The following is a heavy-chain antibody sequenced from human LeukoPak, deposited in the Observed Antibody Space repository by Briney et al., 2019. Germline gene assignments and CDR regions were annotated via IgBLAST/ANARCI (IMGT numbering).Heavy chain of an antibody. Sequence: GGSLRLSCAASGFTFSNYNMNWVRQAPGQGLEWISYISSDSSTKNYADSVKGRFTISRDNSKNTLYLQMNSLRAEDTAVYYCAKDSKTSGFDPWGQGTLVTVSS. CDR1: GFTFSNYN. V-gene: IGHV3-48*01. CDR2: ISSDSSTK. J-gene: IGHJ5*02. D-gene: IGHD2/OR15-2a*01. CDR3: AKDSKTSGFDP.